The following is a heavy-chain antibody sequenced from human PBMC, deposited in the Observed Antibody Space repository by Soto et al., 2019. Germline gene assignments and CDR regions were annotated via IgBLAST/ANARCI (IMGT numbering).Heavy chain of an antibody. CDR2: IYKDQST. D-gene: IGHD1-26*01. CDR1: GFSVSNYY. J-gene: IGHJ3*01. V-gene: IGHV3-53*01. CDR3: ARVWGNAFDF. Sequence: GTLSLTCAASGFSVSNYYMTWVRQAPWKGLEWIGDIYKDQSTYYEPFLKSRVTISRDTSKNPLYLQMNNLSAEDTAVYYCARVWGNAFDFWGQGTMVTV.